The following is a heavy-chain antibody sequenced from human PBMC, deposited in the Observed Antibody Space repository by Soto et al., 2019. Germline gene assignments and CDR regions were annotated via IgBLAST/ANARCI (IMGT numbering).Heavy chain of an antibody. CDR3: ASSTSGVYVFHD. J-gene: IGHJ4*02. CDR2: IIPVLGVE. V-gene: IGHV1-69*02. D-gene: IGHD2-8*01. Sequence: QVQLVQSGAEVKNPGSSVKVSCKGSGDTFSRSTISWVRQVPGQRLEWMGRIIPVLGVENHAQNFQGRVTVTADKSTSTAYLELSSLKSEDTAIYSCASSTSGVYVFHDWGQGTLVTVSS. CDR1: GDTFSRST.